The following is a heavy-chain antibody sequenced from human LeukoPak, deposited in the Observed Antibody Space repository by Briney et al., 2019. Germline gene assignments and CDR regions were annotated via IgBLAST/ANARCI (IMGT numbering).Heavy chain of an antibody. D-gene: IGHD2-15*01. V-gene: IGHV4-39*01. CDR2: IYYSGST. CDR3: AGDSTHIVVGFDY. Sequence: PSETLSLTCTVSGDSISSSSYYWGWIRQPPGKGLEWIVTIYYSGSTYYNPSLKSRVTISVDTSKNQFSLKLSSVTAADTAVYYCAGDSTHIVVGFDYWGQGTLVTVSS. CDR1: GDSISSSSYY. J-gene: IGHJ4*02.